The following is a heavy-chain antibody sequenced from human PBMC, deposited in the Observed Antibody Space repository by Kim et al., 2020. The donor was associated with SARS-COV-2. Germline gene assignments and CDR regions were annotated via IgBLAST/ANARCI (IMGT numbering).Heavy chain of an antibody. V-gene: IGHV3-23*01. CDR1: GFTFSSYA. J-gene: IGHJ4*02. CDR3: AKAVLALHTLQGDY. Sequence: GGSLRLSCAASGFTFSSYAMSWVRQAPGKGLEWVSAISGSGGSTYYADSVKGRFTISRDNSKNTLYLQMNSLRAEDTAVYYCAKAVLALHTLQGDYWGQGTLVTVSS. D-gene: IGHD3-3*01. CDR2: ISGSGGST.